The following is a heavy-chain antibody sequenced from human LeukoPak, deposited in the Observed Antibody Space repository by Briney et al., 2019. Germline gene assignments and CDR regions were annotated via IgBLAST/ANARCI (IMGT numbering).Heavy chain of an antibody. CDR2: ISSSSSTI. CDR3: ARDPGPATFDP. D-gene: IGHD2-2*01. J-gene: IGHJ5*02. V-gene: IGHV3-48*01. CDR1: GFTLSSYS. Sequence: PGGSLRLSCAASGFTLSSYSMNWVRQAPGKGLEWVSYISSSSSTIYYADSVKGRFTISRDNAKNSLYLQMNSLRAEDTAVYYCARDPGPATFDPWGKGTLVTVSS.